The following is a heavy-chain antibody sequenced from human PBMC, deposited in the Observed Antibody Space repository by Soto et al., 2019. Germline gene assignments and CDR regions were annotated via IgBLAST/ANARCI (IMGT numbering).Heavy chain of an antibody. D-gene: IGHD3-10*01. CDR1: GGSSSGYY. V-gene: IGHV4-34*01. CDR2: INHSGST. CDR3: ARGAYYYGSGSYFTKPPDYYYGMDV. J-gene: IGHJ6*02. Sequence: SETLSLTCAVYGGSSSGYYWSWIRQPPGKGLEWIGEINHSGSTNYNPSLKSRVTISVDTSKNQFSLKLSSVTAADTAVYYCARGAYYYGSGSYFTKPPDYYYGMDVWGQGTTVTVSS.